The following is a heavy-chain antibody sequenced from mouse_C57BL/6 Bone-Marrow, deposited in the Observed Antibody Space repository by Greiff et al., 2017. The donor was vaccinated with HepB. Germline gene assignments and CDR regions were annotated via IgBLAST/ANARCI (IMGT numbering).Heavy chain of an antibody. Sequence: QVQLQQPGAELVKPGASVKLSCKASGYTFTSYWMHWVKQRPGQGLEWIGMIHPNSGSTNYNEKFKSKATLTVDKSSSTAYMQLSSLTSDDSAVYYSAERSCYSFAYWGQGTLVTVSA. J-gene: IGHJ3*01. D-gene: IGHD1-1*01. CDR2: IHPNSGST. V-gene: IGHV1-64*01. CDR1: GYTFTSYW. CDR3: AERSCYSFAY.